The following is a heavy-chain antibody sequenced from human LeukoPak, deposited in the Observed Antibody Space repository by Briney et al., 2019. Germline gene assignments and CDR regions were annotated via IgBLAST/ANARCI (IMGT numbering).Heavy chain of an antibody. CDR2: ISSSSSYI. CDR1: GFTFSSYG. Sequence: GGSLRLSCAASGFTFSSYGMHWVRQAPGKGLQWVSSISSSSSYIYYADSVMGRFTISRDNAKNSLYLQMNSLRAEDTAVYYCASGDYYDSSGYSYWGQGTLVTVS. J-gene: IGHJ4*02. V-gene: IGHV3-21*01. D-gene: IGHD3-22*01. CDR3: ASGDYYDSSGYSY.